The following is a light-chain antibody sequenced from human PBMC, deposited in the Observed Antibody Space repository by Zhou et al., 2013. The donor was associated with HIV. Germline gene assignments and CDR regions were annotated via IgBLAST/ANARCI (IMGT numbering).Light chain of an antibody. J-gene: IGKJ1*01. V-gene: IGKV1-27*01. Sequence: DIQMTQSPSSLSASVGDRVTITCRASQDISNSLAWYQQKPGKVPKVLIYGASTLQPGVPSRFSGRRSGTDFTLTISSLQPDDVSTYYCQKYNSAPWTFGQGTKV. CDR2: GAS. CDR1: QDISNS. CDR3: QKYNSAPWT.